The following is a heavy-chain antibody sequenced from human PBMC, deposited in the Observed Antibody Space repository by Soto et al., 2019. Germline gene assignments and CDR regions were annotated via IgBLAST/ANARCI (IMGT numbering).Heavy chain of an antibody. CDR2: MSYDGSNK. CDR1: GFTFSSYA. V-gene: IGHV3-30-3*01. J-gene: IGHJ6*02. Sequence: GGSLRLSCAASGFTFSSYAMHWVRQAPGKGLEWVAVMSYDGSNKYYADSVKGRFTISRDNSKNTLCRQMNSLRAEDTAVYYCAIEGDSSGYYYYYSCMDVWGQGTTVTVSS. CDR3: AIEGDSSGYYYYYSCMDV. D-gene: IGHD3-22*01.